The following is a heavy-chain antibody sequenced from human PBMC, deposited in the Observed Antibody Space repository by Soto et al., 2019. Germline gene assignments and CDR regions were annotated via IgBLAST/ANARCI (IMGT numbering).Heavy chain of an antibody. Sequence: LNRALSRGVLGKSGYLWGRLILNPGKGLEWIGYIYYSGSTYYNPSLKSRVTISVDTSKNQFSLKLSSVTAADTAVYYCARAYSSGWYRWFDPWGQGTLVTVSS. CDR1: RGVLGKSGYL. CDR3: ARAYSSGWYRWFDP. D-gene: IGHD6-19*01. CDR2: IYYSGST. V-gene: IGHV4-31*11. J-gene: IGHJ5*02.